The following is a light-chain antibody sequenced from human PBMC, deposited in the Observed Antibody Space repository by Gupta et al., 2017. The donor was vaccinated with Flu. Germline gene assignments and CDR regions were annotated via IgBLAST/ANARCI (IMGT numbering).Light chain of an antibody. J-gene: IGLJ2*01. Sequence: QSITISCTGTSSDVGAYNYVAWYQQHPGKAPKLCIFEVDNRPSGVSNRVSGSKSANTVSMTISGLQAEDESHYYCSSYSGSSSLFGGGTKLTVL. CDR2: EVD. CDR3: SSYSGSSSL. CDR1: SSDVGAYNY. V-gene: IGLV2-14*01.